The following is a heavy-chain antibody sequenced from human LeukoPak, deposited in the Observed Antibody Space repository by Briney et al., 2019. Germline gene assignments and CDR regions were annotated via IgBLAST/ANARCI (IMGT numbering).Heavy chain of an antibody. CDR1: GYSISSGYY. CDR3: ARHTPMTTVTSWFDP. Sequence: PSETLSLTCAVSGYSISSGYYWGWIRQPLGKGLEWIGSIYHSGSTYYNPSLKSRVTISVDTSKNQFSLKLSSVTAADTAVYYCARHTPMTTVTSWFDPWGQGTLVTVSS. V-gene: IGHV4-38-2*01. D-gene: IGHD4-17*01. J-gene: IGHJ5*02. CDR2: IYHSGST.